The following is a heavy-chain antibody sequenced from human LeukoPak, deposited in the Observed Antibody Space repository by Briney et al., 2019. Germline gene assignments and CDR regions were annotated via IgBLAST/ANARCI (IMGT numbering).Heavy chain of an antibody. Sequence: GGSLRLSCAASGFTFSSYSMNWVRQAPGKGLEWVSSISSSSSYLYYADSVKGRFTISRDNAKNSLYLQMSSLRAEDTAVYYCARTYYYGSGSSPPDYFDYWGRGTLVTVSS. D-gene: IGHD3-10*01. CDR2: ISSSSSYL. V-gene: IGHV3-21*01. CDR1: GFTFSSYS. J-gene: IGHJ4*02. CDR3: ARTYYYGSGSSPPDYFDY.